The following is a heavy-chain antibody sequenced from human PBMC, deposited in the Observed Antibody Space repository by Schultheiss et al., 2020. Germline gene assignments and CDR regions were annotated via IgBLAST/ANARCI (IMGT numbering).Heavy chain of an antibody. CDR2: ISSSSSTI. V-gene: IGHV3-48*01. Sequence: GGSLRLSCAASGFTFSSYSMNWVRQAPGKGLEWVSYISSSSSTIYYADSVKGRFTISRDSSKNTLYLQMSSLRAEDTAVYYCAKGAYSGYDLVYFDYWGQGTLVTVSS. D-gene: IGHD5-12*01. CDR3: AKGAYSGYDLVYFDY. J-gene: IGHJ4*02. CDR1: GFTFSSYS.